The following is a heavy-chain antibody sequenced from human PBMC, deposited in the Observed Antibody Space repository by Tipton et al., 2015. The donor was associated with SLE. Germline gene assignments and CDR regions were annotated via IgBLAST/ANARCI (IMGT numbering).Heavy chain of an antibody. CDR3: ARGGDYYSSGWDYYYYYMDV. CDR1: GDSVSSNSAV. Sequence: PGLVKPSQTLSLTCAISGDSVSSNSAVWNWIRQSPSRGLEWLGRTYYRSKWYDDYAVSVKSRITINPDTSRNQFSLQLNSVTAADTAVYYCARGGDYYSSGWDYYYYYMDVWGKGTTVTVSS. D-gene: IGHD6-19*01. J-gene: IGHJ6*03. CDR2: TYYRSKWYD. V-gene: IGHV6-1*01.